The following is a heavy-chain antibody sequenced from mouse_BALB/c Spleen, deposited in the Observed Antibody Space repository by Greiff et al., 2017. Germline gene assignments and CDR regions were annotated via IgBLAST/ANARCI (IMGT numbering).Heavy chain of an antibody. CDR1: GFSLTSYG. CDR3: ARESPFTTAFAY. D-gene: IGHD1-2*01. J-gene: IGHJ3*01. V-gene: IGHV2-2*02. CDR2: IWSGGST. Sequence: QVQLKESGPGLVQPSQSLSITCTVSGFSLTSYGVHWVRQSPGKGLEWLGVIWSGGSTDYNAAFISRLSISKDNSKSQVFFKMNSLQANDTAIYYCARESPFTTAFAYWGQGTLVTVSA.